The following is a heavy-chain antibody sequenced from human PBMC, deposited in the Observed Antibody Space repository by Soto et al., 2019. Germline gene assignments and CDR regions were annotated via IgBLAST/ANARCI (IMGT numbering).Heavy chain of an antibody. Sequence: PVVSLKISCKVSGYTFTSHWIGWVRQMPGKGLEWMGIIYPFYSDTIYSPSFQGQVIISADQSITTAYLQWSSLKASDTAMYYCLCFGLVGAIRLCSTLSDSLGHGTLV. J-gene: IGHJ5*01. D-gene: IGHD1-26*01. CDR2: IYPFYSDT. CDR1: GYTFTSHW. CDR3: LCFGLVGAIRLCSTLSDS. V-gene: IGHV5-51*01.